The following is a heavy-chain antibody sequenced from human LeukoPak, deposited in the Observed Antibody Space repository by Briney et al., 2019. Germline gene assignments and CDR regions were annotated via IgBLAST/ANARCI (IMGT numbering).Heavy chain of an antibody. Sequence: PSETLSLTCTVPGVSISSYYWSWIRQPPGKGLEWIGYIYYSGSTNYNPSLKSRVTISVDTSKNQFSLKLSSVTAADTAVYYCARVDDGSGWYFDYWGQGTLVTVSS. CDR3: ARVDDGSGWYFDY. J-gene: IGHJ4*02. D-gene: IGHD6-19*01. CDR1: GVSISSYY. V-gene: IGHV4-59*01. CDR2: IYYSGST.